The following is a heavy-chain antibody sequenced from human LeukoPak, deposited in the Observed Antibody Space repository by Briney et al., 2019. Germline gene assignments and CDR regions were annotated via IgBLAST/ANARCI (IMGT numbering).Heavy chain of an antibody. CDR1: GFTFSRYW. CDR2: IKQDGSEK. Sequence: GGSLRLYCAASGFTFSRYWMSWLRPAQGQGVEGVANIKQDGSEKYYVDSVKGRFTISRDNDKNSLYLEMNSLRAEDTAVYYCAILGDMEELDYWGQGTLVTVSS. V-gene: IGHV3-7*01. D-gene: IGHD1-1*01. CDR3: AILGDMEELDY. J-gene: IGHJ4*02.